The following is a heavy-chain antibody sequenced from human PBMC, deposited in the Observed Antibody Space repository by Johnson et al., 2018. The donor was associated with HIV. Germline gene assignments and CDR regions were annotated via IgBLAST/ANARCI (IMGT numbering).Heavy chain of an antibody. CDR2: TSYDGNNK. CDR1: GFTFSSYA. J-gene: IGHJ3*02. Sequence: QVQLVESGGGVVQPGRSLRLSCAASGFTFSSYAMSWVRPAPGKGLEWVAVTSYDGNNKYYADSVKGRFTISRDISKNTLYLQMNSLRPEDTAVYYCATGSSSWPNDAFDIWGQGTMVTVSS. D-gene: IGHD6-13*01. V-gene: IGHV3-30-3*01. CDR3: ATGSSSWPNDAFDI.